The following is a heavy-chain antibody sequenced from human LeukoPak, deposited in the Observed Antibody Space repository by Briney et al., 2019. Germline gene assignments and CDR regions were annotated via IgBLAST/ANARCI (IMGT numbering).Heavy chain of an antibody. J-gene: IGHJ4*02. D-gene: IGHD6-19*01. CDR3: ARGAGWYNY. CDR2: IYYSGNT. V-gene: IGHV4-59*08. CDR1: GGSINNYY. Sequence: SETLSLTCTVSGGSINNYYWSWLRQPPGKGLEWIGYIYYSGNTNYNPSLKSRVTVSLDSSKNQFSLQLTSVTAADTAVYYCARGAGWYNYWGQGTLVTVSS.